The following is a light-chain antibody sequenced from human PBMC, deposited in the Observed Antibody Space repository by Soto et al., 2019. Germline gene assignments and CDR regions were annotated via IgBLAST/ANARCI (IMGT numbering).Light chain of an antibody. CDR2: EVS. CDR3: CSYAGSSTLVV. J-gene: IGLJ3*02. CDR1: SSDVGSYNL. Sequence: QSVLTQPASVSGSPGQSITISCTGTSSDVGSYNLVSWYQQHPGKAPKLMIYEVSKRPSGVSNRCSGSKSGNTASLTISGLQAEDEADYYCCSYAGSSTLVVFGGGTKLTVL. V-gene: IGLV2-23*02.